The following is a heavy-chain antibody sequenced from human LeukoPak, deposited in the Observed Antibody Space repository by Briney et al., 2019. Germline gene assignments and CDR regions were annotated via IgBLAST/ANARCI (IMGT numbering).Heavy chain of an antibody. Sequence: SETLSLTCTVSGGSISSYYWSWIRQPPGKGLEWIGYIYTSGSTNYNPSLKSRVTISVDTSKNQFSLKLSSVTAADTAVYYCARGLVGGSGSYHNWGQGTLVTVSS. CDR1: GGSISSYY. CDR2: IYTSGST. V-gene: IGHV4-4*09. J-gene: IGHJ4*02. CDR3: ARGLVGGSGSYHN. D-gene: IGHD3-10*01.